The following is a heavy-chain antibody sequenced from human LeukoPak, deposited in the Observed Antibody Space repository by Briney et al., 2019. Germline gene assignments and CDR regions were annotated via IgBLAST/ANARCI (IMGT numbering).Heavy chain of an antibody. V-gene: IGHV5-51*01. CDR1: GYSFTSHW. J-gene: IGHJ3*02. D-gene: IGHD3-22*01. Sequence: AGESLKISCKGSGYSFTSHWIGWVRQMPGNGLEWMGIIYPDDSETRYSPSFQGQVTISADKSISTAYLQWSSLKASDTAMYYCARRYYYDRSRYYLAHDAFDICGQGTMVTVSS. CDR2: IYPDDSET. CDR3: ARRYYYDRSRYYLAHDAFDI.